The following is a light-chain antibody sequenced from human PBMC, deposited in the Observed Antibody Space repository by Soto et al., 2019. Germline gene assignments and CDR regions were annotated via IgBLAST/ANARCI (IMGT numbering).Light chain of an antibody. CDR2: SGS. J-gene: IGKJ2*01. Sequence: EVVLTQSPGTLSLSPGERATLSCRASQSVGSSYLAWYQHKPGQAPRLLIYSGSYRATGIPDRFSGSGSETDVTLTINRLEPEDFAVYYCQQYGDSPMYTFGQWTMREIK. CDR1: QSVGSSY. V-gene: IGKV3-20*01. CDR3: QQYGDSPMYT.